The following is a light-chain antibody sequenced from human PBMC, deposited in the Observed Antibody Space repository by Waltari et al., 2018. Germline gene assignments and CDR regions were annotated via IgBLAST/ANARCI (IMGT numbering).Light chain of an antibody. J-gene: IGLJ3*02. CDR3: SSFAGSNRFGV. Sequence: QSALTQPPSASGSPGQSVTISCTGSSSDVGAYTYVSWYQQHQGKAPKLMIYEVSKRPSGVPDRFSGSKSGNTASLTVSGLQADDEADYYCSSFAGSNRFGVFGGGTKLTVL. CDR2: EVS. V-gene: IGLV2-8*01. CDR1: SSDVGAYTY.